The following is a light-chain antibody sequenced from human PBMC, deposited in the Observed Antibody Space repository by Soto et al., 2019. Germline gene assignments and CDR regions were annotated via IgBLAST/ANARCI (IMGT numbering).Light chain of an antibody. CDR3: QQSYSTPHFT. CDR2: AAS. Sequence: DIQMTQSPSSLSASVGDRVTITCRASQSISSYLNWYQQKPGKAPKLLIYAASSLQSGVPSRFSGSGSGTDFALTISSLQPEDFANYYCQQSYSTPHFTLGPGTKVDLK. J-gene: IGKJ3*01. V-gene: IGKV1-39*01. CDR1: QSISSY.